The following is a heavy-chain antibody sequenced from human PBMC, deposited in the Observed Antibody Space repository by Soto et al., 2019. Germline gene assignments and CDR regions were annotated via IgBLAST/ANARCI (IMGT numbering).Heavy chain of an antibody. D-gene: IGHD3-10*01. CDR3: AKKVNSGPGSQYFDY. J-gene: IGHJ4*02. CDR1: GFTFSSYS. V-gene: IGHV3-23*01. CDR2: FRTSGDGGTT. Sequence: GGSLRLSCAASGFTFSSYSMSWVRQAPGKGLEWVSGFRTSGDGGTTYYADSVKGRFTVSRDNSKNMLFLQMNSLRAEDTAIYYCAKKVNSGPGSQYFDYWGQGTLVTVSS.